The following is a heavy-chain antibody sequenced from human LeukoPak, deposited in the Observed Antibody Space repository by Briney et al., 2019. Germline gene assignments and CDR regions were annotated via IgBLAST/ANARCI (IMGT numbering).Heavy chain of an antibody. J-gene: IGHJ4*02. Sequence: ASVKVSCKVSGYTLTELSMHWVRQAPGQGLEWMGIINPSGDSASYAQKLQGRVTMTRDTSTSTVYMELSSLRSEDTAVYYCARAGYSSSWYYFDYWGQGALVTVSS. CDR2: INPSGDSA. CDR3: ARAGYSSSWYYFDY. V-gene: IGHV1-46*01. CDR1: GYTLTELS. D-gene: IGHD6-13*01.